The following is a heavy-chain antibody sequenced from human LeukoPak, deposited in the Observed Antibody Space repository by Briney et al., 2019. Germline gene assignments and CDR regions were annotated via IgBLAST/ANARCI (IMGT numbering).Heavy chain of an antibody. D-gene: IGHD3-3*01. CDR2: IKQDGSEK. CDR3: ARLREIPVFGVVTKSTSYFDY. Sequence: GGSLRLSCAASGFTFDDYGMSWVRQAPGKGREGVANIKQDGSEKYYVDSVKGRFTISRDNAKNSLYLQMNSLRAEDTAVYYCARLREIPVFGVVTKSTSYFDYWGQGTLVTVSS. CDR1: GFTFDDYG. V-gene: IGHV3-7*01. J-gene: IGHJ4*02.